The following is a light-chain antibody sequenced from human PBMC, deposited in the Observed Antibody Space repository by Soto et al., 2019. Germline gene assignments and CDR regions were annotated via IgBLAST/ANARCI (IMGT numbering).Light chain of an antibody. CDR3: QQRSSWPPT. CDR1: QSVSSY. J-gene: IGKJ5*01. CDR2: DAS. V-gene: IGKV3-11*01. Sequence: EIVLTQSPATLSLSPGERATPSCRASQSVSSYLAWYQQRPGQAPRLLIYDASNRATGVPARFSGSGSGTDFTLTISSLEPEDFAVYYCQQRSSWPPTFGQGTRLEIK.